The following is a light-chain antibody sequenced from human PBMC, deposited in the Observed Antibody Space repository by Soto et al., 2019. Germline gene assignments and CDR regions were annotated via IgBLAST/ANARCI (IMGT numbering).Light chain of an antibody. CDR1: QSALYSPRNKSY. J-gene: IGKJ4*01. V-gene: IGKV4-1*01. CDR3: QQYYSTPPLT. CDR2: WAS. Sequence: ILVTPSPDSLAVSLGEGATIHCKSSQSALYSPRNKSYIAWFQQKPGQPPKLLIYWASSREPGVPDRCTGSGPGTDFTLTISSLQAEDVAVYYCQQYYSTPPLTFGGGTKVDIK.